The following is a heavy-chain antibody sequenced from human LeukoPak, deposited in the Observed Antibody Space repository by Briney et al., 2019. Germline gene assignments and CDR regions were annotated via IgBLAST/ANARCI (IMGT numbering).Heavy chain of an antibody. Sequence: SETLSLTCTVSGGSISSYYGTWIRQPPGKGLEWIGYLDYSGSTNYNPSLKSRVSISVDTSKNQFSLKVSSVTAADTAVYYCARRHVEYSSSSDPYYFDYWGQGTLVTVSS. CDR2: LDYSGST. D-gene: IGHD6-6*01. CDR1: GGSISSYY. V-gene: IGHV4-59*01. CDR3: ARRHVEYSSSSDPYYFDY. J-gene: IGHJ4*02.